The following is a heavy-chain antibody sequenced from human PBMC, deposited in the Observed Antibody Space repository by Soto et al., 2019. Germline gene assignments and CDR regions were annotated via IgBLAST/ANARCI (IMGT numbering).Heavy chain of an antibody. CDR1: GYSFTTYW. CDR2: ILPDDSDT. J-gene: IGHJ6*02. Sequence: KVSCKASGYSFTTYWIGWVRQTPLKGLEWMGIILPDDSDTKYSPSFQGRVTISADRSRTTAYLHLRSLEASDSATYFCARQGFSKQYFYAADVWGQGTTVTVSS. D-gene: IGHD3-10*01. CDR3: ARQGFSKQYFYAADV. V-gene: IGHV5-51*01.